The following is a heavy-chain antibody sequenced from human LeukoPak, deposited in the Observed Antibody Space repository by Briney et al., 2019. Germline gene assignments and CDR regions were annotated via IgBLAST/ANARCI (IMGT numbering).Heavy chain of an antibody. CDR3: ARHSPGYYYYDMDV. V-gene: IGHV4-39*01. Sequence: SETLSLTCTVSGGSISSSNYYWGWIRQPPGKGLEWIGSIYYSGSTYYNPSPKSRVTISVDTSKNQFSLKLSSVTAADTAVYYCARHSPGYYYYDMDVWGQGTTVTVSS. CDR2: IYYSGST. J-gene: IGHJ6*02. CDR1: GGSISSSNYY.